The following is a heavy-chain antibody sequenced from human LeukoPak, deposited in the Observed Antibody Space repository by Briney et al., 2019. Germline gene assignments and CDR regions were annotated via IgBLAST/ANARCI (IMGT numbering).Heavy chain of an antibody. V-gene: IGHV3-74*01. J-gene: IGHJ4*02. D-gene: IGHD3-10*01. CDR1: GFTFSSYW. CDR3: ARVDYYGSGSYYNGDY. CDR2: INSDGSST. Sequence: PGGSLRLSCAASGFTFSSYWMHWVRQAPGKGLVWVSRINSDGSSTSYADSVKGRFTISRDNAKNTLYLQMNSLRAEDTAVYYCARVDYYGSGSYYNGDYWGQGTLVTVSS.